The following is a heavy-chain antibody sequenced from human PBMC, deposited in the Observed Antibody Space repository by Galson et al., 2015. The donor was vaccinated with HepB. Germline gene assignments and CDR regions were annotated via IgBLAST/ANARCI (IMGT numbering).Heavy chain of an antibody. CDR3: ARAQLFFYDFWSGYAFDY. V-gene: IGHV3-23*01. Sequence: SLRLSCAASGFTFSSYAMSWVRQAPGKGLEWVSAISGSGGSTYYADSVKGRFTISRDNSKNTLYLQMNSLRAEDTAVYYCARAQLFFYDFWSGYAFDYWGQGTLVTVSS. D-gene: IGHD3-3*01. CDR1: GFTFSSYA. J-gene: IGHJ4*02. CDR2: ISGSGGST.